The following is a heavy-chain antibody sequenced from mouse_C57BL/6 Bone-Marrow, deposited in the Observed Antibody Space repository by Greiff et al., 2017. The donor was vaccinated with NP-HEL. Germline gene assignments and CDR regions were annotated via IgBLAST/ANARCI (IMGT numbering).Heavy chain of an antibody. Sequence: EVKLMESGPGLVKPSQSLSLTCSVTGYSITSGYYWNWIRQFPGNKLEWMGYISYDGSNNYNPSLKNRISITRDTSKNQFFLKLNSVTTEDTATYYCARAPWSYYGRRSPYFDYWGQGTTLTVSS. D-gene: IGHD1-1*01. CDR2: ISYDGSN. V-gene: IGHV3-6*01. J-gene: IGHJ2*01. CDR3: ARAPWSYYGRRSPYFDY. CDR1: GYSITSGYY.